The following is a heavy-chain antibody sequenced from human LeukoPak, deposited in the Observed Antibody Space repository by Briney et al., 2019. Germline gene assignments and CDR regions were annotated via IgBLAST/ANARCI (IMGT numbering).Heavy chain of an antibody. Sequence: SQTLSLTCAISGDSVSSNSAAWNWIRQSPSRGLEWLVRTYYRAKWYNDHAVSVRSRITINPDTSKNQFCLQLNSVTPEDTAVYYCARAGRVAVAGYYYMDVWGKGTTVTISS. CDR2: TYYRAKWYN. D-gene: IGHD6-19*01. CDR1: GDSVSSNSAA. J-gene: IGHJ6*03. CDR3: ARAGRVAVAGYYYMDV. V-gene: IGHV6-1*01.